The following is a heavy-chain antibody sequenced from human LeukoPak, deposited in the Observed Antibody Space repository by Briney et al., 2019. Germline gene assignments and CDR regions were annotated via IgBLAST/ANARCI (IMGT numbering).Heavy chain of an antibody. V-gene: IGHV1-69*04. CDR3: ARARVVSSHYYGMDV. Sequence: SVKVPCKASGGTFSSYAISWVRQAPGQGLEWMGRIIPILGIANYAQELQGRVTITADKSTSTAYMELRSLRSEDTAVYYCARARVVSSHYYGMDVWGQGTTVTVSS. CDR2: IIPILGIA. CDR1: GGTFSSYA. J-gene: IGHJ6*02. D-gene: IGHD5-24*01.